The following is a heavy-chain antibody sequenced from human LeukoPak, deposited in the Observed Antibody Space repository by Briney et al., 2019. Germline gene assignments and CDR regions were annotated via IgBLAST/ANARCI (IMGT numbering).Heavy chain of an antibody. Sequence: GGSLRLSCTASGFTFNSYAMYWVRQSPGKGLEWVSGIFGSGCCAYYADSVKGRFTISRDNSQNTVYLQMNSLGAEDTALYYCGKTTTGYSSGRNPAWPIDYWGQGTLVSVSS. J-gene: IGHJ4*02. V-gene: IGHV3-23*01. D-gene: IGHD2-15*01. CDR3: GKTTTGYSSGRNPAWPIDY. CDR2: IFGSGCCA. CDR1: GFTFNSYA.